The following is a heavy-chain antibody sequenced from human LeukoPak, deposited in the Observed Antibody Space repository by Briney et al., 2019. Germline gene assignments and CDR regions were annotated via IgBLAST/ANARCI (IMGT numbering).Heavy chain of an antibody. J-gene: IGHJ4*02. CDR2: INSDGSDT. CDR1: GFNFSPYW. D-gene: IGHD6-13*01. Sequence: GGSLRLSCAASGFNFSPYWMHWVRQAPGKGLVWVSRINSDGSDTTYADSVKGRFTISRDNAKNTLFLQMNSLTAEDTAVYYCARVEYSSTWYVDYWGQGTLVTVSS. V-gene: IGHV3-74*01. CDR3: ARVEYSSTWYVDY.